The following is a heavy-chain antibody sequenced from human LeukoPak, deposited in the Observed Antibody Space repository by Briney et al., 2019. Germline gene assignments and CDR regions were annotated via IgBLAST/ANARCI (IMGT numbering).Heavy chain of an antibody. Sequence: SGGSLRLSCAASGFTFGSYAMHWVRQAPGKGLEWVAVISYDGSNKYYADSVKGRFTISRDISKNTLYLQMNSLRAEDTAVYYCARDCGGDCHGGFDYWGRGTLVTVSS. J-gene: IGHJ4*02. CDR3: ARDCGGDCHGGFDY. CDR2: ISYDGSNK. D-gene: IGHD2-21*02. V-gene: IGHV3-30-3*01. CDR1: GFTFGSYA.